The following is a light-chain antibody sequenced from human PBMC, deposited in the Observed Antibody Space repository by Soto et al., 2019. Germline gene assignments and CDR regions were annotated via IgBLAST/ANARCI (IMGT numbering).Light chain of an antibody. CDR3: QQSYSTPPKLT. J-gene: IGKJ4*01. CDR2: AAS. V-gene: IGKV1-39*01. Sequence: DIQMTQSPSSLSASVGDRVTITCRASQGISSYLNWYQQKPGKAPKLLIYAASSLQSGVPSRFSGSGSGTDFTLTISSLQPEDFATYYCQQSYSTPPKLTFGGGTKVDIK. CDR1: QGISSY.